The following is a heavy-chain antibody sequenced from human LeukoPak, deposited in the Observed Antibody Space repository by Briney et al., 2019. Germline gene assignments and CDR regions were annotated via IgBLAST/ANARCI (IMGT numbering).Heavy chain of an antibody. CDR2: ISPDNGNT. D-gene: IGHD3-10*01. CDR1: GYSFTTYG. J-gene: IGHJ6*03. V-gene: IGHV1-18*01. CDR3: ARVQGELILGFYYYMDV. Sequence: ASVNVSCKASGYSFTTYGLSWVRQAPGQGPEWMGWISPDNGNTNYVQKFQGRVSMTTDTSTSTAYMELRSLTSDDTAVYYCARVQGELILGFYYYMDVWGKGTSVTVSS.